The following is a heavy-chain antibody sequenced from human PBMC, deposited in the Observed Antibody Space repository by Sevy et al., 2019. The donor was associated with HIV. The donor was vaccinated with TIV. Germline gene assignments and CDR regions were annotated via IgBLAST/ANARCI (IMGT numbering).Heavy chain of an antibody. J-gene: IGHJ6*02. V-gene: IGHV1-69*13. CDR1: GGTFSSYA. CDR3: EGDKVTASPAGDYYDGMDV. D-gene: IGHD2-21*02. CDR2: IIPIFGTA. Sequence: ASVKVSCKASGGTFSSYAISWVRQAPGQGLEWMGGIIPIFGTANYAQKFQGRVTITADESTSTAYMKLSSLGSEDTAVYYCEGDKVTASPAGDYYDGMDVWGQGTTVTVSS.